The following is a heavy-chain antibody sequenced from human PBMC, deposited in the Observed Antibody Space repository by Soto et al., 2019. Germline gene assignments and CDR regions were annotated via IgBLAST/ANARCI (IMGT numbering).Heavy chain of an antibody. CDR3: ARRYSSGWSQIDY. D-gene: IGHD6-19*01. CDR1: GFTFSSYA. Sequence: QVPLVESGGGVVQPGRSLRLSCAASGFTFSSYAMHWVRQAPGKGLEWVAVISYDGSNKYYADSVKGRFTISRDNSKNTLYLQMNSLRAEDTAVYYCARRYSSGWSQIDYWGQGTLVTVSS. V-gene: IGHV3-30-3*01. CDR2: ISYDGSNK. J-gene: IGHJ4*02.